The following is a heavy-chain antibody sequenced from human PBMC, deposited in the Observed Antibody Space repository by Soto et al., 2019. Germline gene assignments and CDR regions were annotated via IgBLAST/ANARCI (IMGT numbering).Heavy chain of an antibody. CDR2: IKSKTDGGTT. J-gene: IGHJ6*03. V-gene: IGHV3-15*01. Sequence: GGSLRLSCAASGFTFSNAWMSWVRQAPGKGLEWVGRIKSKTDGGTTDYAAPVKGRFTISRDDSKNTLYLQMNSLKTEETAVYYCTTGLAPRKNIVVVVAATSNYYYMDVWGKGTTVTGSS. CDR1: GFTFSNAW. CDR3: TTGLAPRKNIVVVVAATSNYYYMDV. D-gene: IGHD2-15*01.